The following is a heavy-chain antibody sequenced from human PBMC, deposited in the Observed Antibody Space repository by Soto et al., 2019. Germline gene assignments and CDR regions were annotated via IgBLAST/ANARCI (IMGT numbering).Heavy chain of an antibody. Sequence: SVKVSCKAPGDSFSKYTVNWVRQAPRQGLEWMGGIIPRFGTTNYAPTLQDRVTITADESMNTVYMELSSLRSEDTALYYCARGRGLYNSGRSQLDSWGQGTLVTV. D-gene: IGHD1-1*01. CDR3: ARGRGLYNSGRSQLDS. V-gene: IGHV1-69*13. CDR1: GDSFSKYT. J-gene: IGHJ4*02. CDR2: IIPRFGTT.